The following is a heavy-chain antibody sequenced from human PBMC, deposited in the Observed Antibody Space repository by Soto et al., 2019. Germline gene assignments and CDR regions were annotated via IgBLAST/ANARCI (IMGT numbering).Heavy chain of an antibody. CDR2: VNPILNIA. V-gene: IGHV1-69*04. J-gene: IGHJ6*02. CDR1: RGLFSSYV. CDR3: ARYRHCSGDSCYYYYTMDL. Sequence: QVQLVQSGAEVKKPGSSVKVSCKAPRGLFSSYVFNWVRQAPGQGLEWMGGVNPILNIADHAQKFQGRVTITADASTGTASMELSSLRPDDTATYFCARYRHCSGDSCYYYYTMDLWVQGTTITFSS. D-gene: IGHD2-15*01.